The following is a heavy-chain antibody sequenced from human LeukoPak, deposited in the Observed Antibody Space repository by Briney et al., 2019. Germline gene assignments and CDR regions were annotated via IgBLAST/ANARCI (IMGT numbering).Heavy chain of an antibody. Sequence: GGSLRLSCAASGFTFSSYAMSWVRQAPGKGLEWVSAISSSGGSTYYADSVKGRFTISRDNSKNALYLQMNSLRAEDTAVYYCAKGPLRSFDYWGQGTLVTVSS. CDR1: GFTFSSYA. D-gene: IGHD4-17*01. CDR3: AKGPLRSFDY. V-gene: IGHV3-23*01. CDR2: ISSSGGST. J-gene: IGHJ4*02.